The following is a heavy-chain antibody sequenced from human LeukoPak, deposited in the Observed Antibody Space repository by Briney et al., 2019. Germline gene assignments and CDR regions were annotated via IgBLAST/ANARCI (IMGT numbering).Heavy chain of an antibody. D-gene: IGHD2-21*02. CDR3: ARERKPIVVVTAPIFDAFDI. V-gene: IGHV3-7*03. CDR2: IKQDGSEK. Sequence: PGGSLRLSCAASGFTFSSYWMSWVRQAPGKGLEWVANIKQDGSEKYYVDSVKGRFTISRDNAKNSLYLQMNSLRAEDTAVYYCARERKPIVVVTAPIFDAFDIWGQGTMVTVSS. CDR1: GFTFSSYW. J-gene: IGHJ3*02.